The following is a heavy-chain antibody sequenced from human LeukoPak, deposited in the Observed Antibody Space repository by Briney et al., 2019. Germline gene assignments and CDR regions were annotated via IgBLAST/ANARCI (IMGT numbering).Heavy chain of an antibody. J-gene: IGHJ4*02. V-gene: IGHV3-74*01. CDR2: IDGDGSST. CDR1: GFTFSSYW. CDR3: ARTIVGAAFDS. D-gene: IGHD1-26*01. Sequence: PGGSLRLSCAASGFTFSSYWMHWVRQAPGKGLVWVSRIDGDGSSTSYADSVKGRFTISRDNAKNTLYLQMNSLRAEDTAVYYCARTIVGAAFDSWGQGTLVTVSS.